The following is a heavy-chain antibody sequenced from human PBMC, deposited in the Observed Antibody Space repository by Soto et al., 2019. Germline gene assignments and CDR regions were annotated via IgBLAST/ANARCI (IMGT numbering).Heavy chain of an antibody. D-gene: IGHD2-21*01. CDR2: IYVTGAV. V-gene: IGHV4-31*03. CDR1: GAALNSGNYY. Sequence: PSETLSLTCSVSGAALNSGNYYLSWIRQVPGKGLEWIGHIYVTGAVDYNPSLRDRITISQDTSERQFSLNLRLVTAADTAVYYCARLRIATNNYKWFDPWGQGTLVTVPS. J-gene: IGHJ5*02. CDR3: ARLRIATNNYKWFDP.